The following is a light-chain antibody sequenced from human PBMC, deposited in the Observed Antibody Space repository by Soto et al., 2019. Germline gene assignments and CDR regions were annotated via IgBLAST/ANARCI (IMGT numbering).Light chain of an antibody. J-gene: IGLJ1*01. CDR3: SSYISSSTLYV. Sequence: QSALTQPASVSGSPGQSITISCTGTSSDVGGYNYVSWYQQHPGKAPKLMIFDVSNRPSGVSNRFSGSKSGNTASLIISGLQAEDEADYYCSSYISSSTLYVFGTGTKLTVL. V-gene: IGLV2-14*01. CDR1: SSDVGGYNY. CDR2: DVS.